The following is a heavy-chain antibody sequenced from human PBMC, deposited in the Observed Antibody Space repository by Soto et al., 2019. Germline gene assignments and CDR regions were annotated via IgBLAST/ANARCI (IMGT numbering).Heavy chain of an antibody. V-gene: IGHV1-18*01. Sequence: QVPLVQSGAEVKKPGASVKVSCKASGYTFTSYGISWVRQAPGQGLEWMGWISAYNGNTNHAQKLQRRVTMTTGTATRTAYMELRSLRSDDTAVYYWARDRKDAHGYIAVPTWYYWGQGTLVTVSS. CDR3: ARDRKDAHGYIAVPTWYY. D-gene: IGHD6-19*01. CDR1: GYTFTSYG. CDR2: ISAYNGNT. J-gene: IGHJ4*02.